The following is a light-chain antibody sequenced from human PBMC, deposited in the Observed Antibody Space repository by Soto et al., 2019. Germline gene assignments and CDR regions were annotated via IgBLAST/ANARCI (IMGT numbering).Light chain of an antibody. CDR2: RDS. V-gene: IGLV3-9*01. CDR1: NIGSKK. Sequence: SYELTQPLSVSVALGQTARITCGGNNIGSKKVHWYQQKPGQAPVLVIYRDSNRPSGIPERFSGSNSGNTATLTISRAQAGDEAYYYSQVWDSSTARVFVGRTKLTVL. J-gene: IGLJ3*02. CDR3: QVWDSSTARV.